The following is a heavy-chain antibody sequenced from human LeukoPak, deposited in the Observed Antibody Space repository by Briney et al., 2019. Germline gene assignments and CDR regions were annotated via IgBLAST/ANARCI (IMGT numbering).Heavy chain of an antibody. Sequence: GGSLRLSCAASGFTLSSSPMHWLRQAPGQGLEWVAVLSYDETIKSYADSVKGRFTISRDTSKNTLYLQMNKQSAEETAVYYCARDLVAGSPDFFDYWGQGTLVTVSS. V-gene: IGHV3-30-3*01. CDR3: ARDLVAGSPDFFDY. CDR2: LSYDETIK. J-gene: IGHJ4*02. CDR1: GFTLSSSP. D-gene: IGHD6-19*01.